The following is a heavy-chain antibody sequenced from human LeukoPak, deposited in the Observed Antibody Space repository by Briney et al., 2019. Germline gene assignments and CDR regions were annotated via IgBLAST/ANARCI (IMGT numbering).Heavy chain of an antibody. V-gene: IGHV5-51*01. CDR3: ARHHCSSTSCPYYYYYYYMDV. CDR1: GYRFTSYW. CDR2: IYPGDSDT. J-gene: IGHJ6*03. Sequence: GESLKISCKGFGYRFTSYWIGWVRQMPGKGLGWMGIIYPGDSDTRYSPSFQGQVTISADKSISTAYLQWSSLKASDTAMYYCARHHCSSTSCPYYYYYYYMDVWGKGTTVTVSS. D-gene: IGHD2-2*01.